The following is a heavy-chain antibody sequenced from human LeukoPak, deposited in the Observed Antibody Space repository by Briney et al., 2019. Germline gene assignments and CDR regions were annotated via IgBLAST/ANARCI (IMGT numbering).Heavy chain of an antibody. CDR1: GYTFTGYY. CDR3: ASVGYCRSTSCYSLGYYYMDV. J-gene: IGHJ6*03. V-gene: IGHV1-2*02. Sequence: ASVKVSCKASGYTFTGYYMHWVRQAPGQGLEWMGWINPNSGGTNYAQKVQGRVTMTRDTSISTAYMELSRLRSDDTAVYYCASVGYCRSTSCYSLGYYYMDVWGKGTTVTISS. D-gene: IGHD2-2*01. CDR2: INPNSGGT.